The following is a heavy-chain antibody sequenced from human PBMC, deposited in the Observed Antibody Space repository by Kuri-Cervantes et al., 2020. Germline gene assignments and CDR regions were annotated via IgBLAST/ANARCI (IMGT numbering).Heavy chain of an antibody. CDR2: ISWNSGII. J-gene: IGHJ4*02. Sequence: GGSLRLSCAASGFTFSSYAMHWVRQVPGKGLEWVSGISWNSGIIGYADSVKGRFTISRDNAKNFLYLQISSLRAEGTALYYCARDIGLEPEGLDYWGQGTLVTVSS. CDR1: GFTFSSYA. D-gene: IGHD1-1*01. CDR3: ARDIGLEPEGLDY. V-gene: IGHV3-9*01.